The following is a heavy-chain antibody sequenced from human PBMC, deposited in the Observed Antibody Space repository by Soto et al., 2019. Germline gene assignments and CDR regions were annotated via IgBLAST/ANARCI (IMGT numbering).Heavy chain of an antibody. Sequence: ASVKVSCKVSGYTLTELSMHWVRQAPGKGLEWMGGFDPEDGETIYAQKFQGRVTMTEDTSTDTAYMELSSLRSEDTAVYYCATSTSRRGQYPFGDYYFDYWGQGTLVTVSS. CDR3: ATSTSRRGQYPFGDYYFDY. J-gene: IGHJ4*02. D-gene: IGHD3-10*01. CDR2: FDPEDGET. V-gene: IGHV1-24*01. CDR1: GYTLTELS.